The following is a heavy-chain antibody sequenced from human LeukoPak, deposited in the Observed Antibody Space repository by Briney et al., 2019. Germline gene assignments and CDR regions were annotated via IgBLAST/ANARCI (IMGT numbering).Heavy chain of an antibody. J-gene: IGHJ4*02. V-gene: IGHV3-48*02. CDR3: ARRDSSGYEIDY. Sequence: GGSLRLSCATSGFSFNNYWMTWARQAPGKGLEWVSYISSSSRTIYYADSVKGRFTISRDNAKNSLYLQMNSLRDEDTAVYYCARRDSSGYEIDYWGQGTLVTVSS. D-gene: IGHD3-22*01. CDR1: GFSFNNYW. CDR2: ISSSSRTI.